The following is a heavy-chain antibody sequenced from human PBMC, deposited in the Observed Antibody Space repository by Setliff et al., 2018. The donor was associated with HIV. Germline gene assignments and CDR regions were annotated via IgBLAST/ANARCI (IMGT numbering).Heavy chain of an antibody. CDR1: GFPFSVHG. V-gene: IGHV3-33*01. Sequence: GGSLRLSCEASGFPFSVHGMHWVRQSPGKGLEWLAVIWYDGGTKYYADSVQGRFTISRDDSKNTLYLQMNSLRAEDTAVYYCARGQFRLRPDSLDLWGQGTLVTVSS. D-gene: IGHD2-21*01. CDR3: ARGQFRLRPDSLDL. CDR2: IWYDGGTK. J-gene: IGHJ3*01.